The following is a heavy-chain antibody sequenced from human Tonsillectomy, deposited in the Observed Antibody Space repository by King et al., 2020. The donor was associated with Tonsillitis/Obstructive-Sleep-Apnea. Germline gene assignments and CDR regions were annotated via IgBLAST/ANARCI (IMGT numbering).Heavy chain of an antibody. D-gene: IGHD1-7*01. Sequence: VQLVESGGGVVQPGGSLRLSCAASGFTFDDYAMHWVRQVPGKGLEWVSLINGDGGSTYFADSVKGRFTIFRDNIKNSLYMQMNSLRTEDTTLYYCAKVFPTGTTNFDYWGQGTLVTVSS. CDR2: INGDGGST. CDR1: GFTFDDYA. CDR3: AKVFPTGTTNFDY. V-gene: IGHV3-43*02. J-gene: IGHJ4*02.